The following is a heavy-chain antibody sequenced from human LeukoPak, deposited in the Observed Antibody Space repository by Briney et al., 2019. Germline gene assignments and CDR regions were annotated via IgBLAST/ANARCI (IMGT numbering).Heavy chain of an antibody. CDR2: IEQDGSEK. V-gene: IGHV3-7*01. CDR3: ARSLGSHGSGIRTDAFDI. CDR1: GFTFSSYW. J-gene: IGHJ3*02. Sequence: PGGSLRLSCAASGFTFSSYWMSWVRQAPGKGLEWVANIEQDGSEKYYVDSVKGRFTIARDNAKNSLYLQMNSLRAEDTAVYYCARSLGSHGSGIRTDAFDIWGQGTMVTVS. D-gene: IGHD3-10*01.